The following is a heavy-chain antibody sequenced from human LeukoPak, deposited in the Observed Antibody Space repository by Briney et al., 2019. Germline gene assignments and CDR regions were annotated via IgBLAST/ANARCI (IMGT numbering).Heavy chain of an antibody. V-gene: IGHV4-59*01. CDR1: GGSFSGYY. J-gene: IGHJ4*02. Sequence: SETLSLTCAVYGGSFSGYYWSWIRQPPGKGLEWIGYIYYSGSTNYNPSLKSRVTISVDTSKNQFSLKLSSVTAADTAVYYCARASGAKWGYFDYWGQGTLVTVSS. CDR3: ARASGAKWGYFDY. CDR2: IYYSGST. D-gene: IGHD2-8*01.